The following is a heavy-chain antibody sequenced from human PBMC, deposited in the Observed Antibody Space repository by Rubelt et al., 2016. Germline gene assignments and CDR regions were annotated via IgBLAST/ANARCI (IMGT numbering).Heavy chain of an antibody. J-gene: IGHJ3*02. CDR2: ISSNGGST. D-gene: IGHD3-3*01. CDR3: VSRYYDFWSGKGNDAFDI. CDR1: FTFSSYA. Sequence: FTFSSYAMHWVRQAPGKGLEYVSAISSNGGSTYYADSVKGRFTISRDNSKNTLYLQMSSLSAEDTAVYYCVSRYYDFWSGKGNDAFDIWGQGTMVTVSS. V-gene: IGHV3-64D*09.